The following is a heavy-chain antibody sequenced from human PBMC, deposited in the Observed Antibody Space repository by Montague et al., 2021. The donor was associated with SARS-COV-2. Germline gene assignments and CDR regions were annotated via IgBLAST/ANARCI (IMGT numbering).Heavy chain of an antibody. CDR3: ARSPHSRLGPRYYYYGMDV. D-gene: IGHD6-13*01. J-gene: IGHJ6*02. Sequence: PALVKPTQTLTLTCTFSGFSLSTSGMCVSWIRQPPGKALEWLALIDWDDDKYYSTSLKTRLTISKDTSKNQVVLTMTNMDPVDTATYYCARSPHSRLGPRYYYYGMDVWGQGTTVTVSS. CDR1: GFSLSTSGMC. V-gene: IGHV2-70*01. CDR2: IDWDDDK.